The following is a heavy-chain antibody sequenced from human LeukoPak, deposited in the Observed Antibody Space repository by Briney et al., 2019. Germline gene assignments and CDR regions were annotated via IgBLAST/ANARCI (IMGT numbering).Heavy chain of an antibody. CDR3: GKGGGGHRTHAFDI. CDR1: GFTFDDYA. V-gene: IGHV3-9*01. J-gene: IGHJ3*02. D-gene: IGHD3-10*01. CDR2: ISWNRGNI. Sequence: PGGSLRLSCAASGFTFDDYAMHWVRQVPGKGLEWVSGISWNRGNIAYAASVKGRFTVSRDNAKTSLYLQMNSLRAEDTALYYCGKGGGGHRTHAFDIWGQGTMVTVSA.